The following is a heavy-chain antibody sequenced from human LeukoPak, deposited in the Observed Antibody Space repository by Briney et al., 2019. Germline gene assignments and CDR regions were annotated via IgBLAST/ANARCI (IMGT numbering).Heavy chain of an antibody. V-gene: IGHV4-59*01. CDR2: IYYSGST. CDR1: GGSFSGYY. CDR3: ARGSGWYFDY. D-gene: IGHD6-19*01. J-gene: IGHJ4*02. Sequence: SETLPLTCAVYGGSFSGYYWSWIRQPPGKGLEWIGYIYYSGSTNYNPSLKSRVTISVDTSKNQFSLKLSSVTAADTAVYYCARGSGWYFDYWGQGTLVTVSS.